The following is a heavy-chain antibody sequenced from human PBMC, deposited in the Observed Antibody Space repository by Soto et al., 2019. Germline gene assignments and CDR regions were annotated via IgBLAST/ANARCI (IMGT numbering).Heavy chain of an antibody. D-gene: IGHD2-8*01. CDR3: ARDMAVQDIVLMVYAPRNIPFDY. CDR1: GFTFSSYS. J-gene: IGHJ4*02. Sequence: PGGSLRLSCAASGFTFSSYSMNWVRQAPGKGLEWVSYISSSSSTIYYADSVKGRFTISRDNAKNSLYLQMNSLRDEDTAVYYCARDMAVQDIVLMVYAPRNIPFDYWGQGTLVTVSS. V-gene: IGHV3-48*02. CDR2: ISSSSSTI.